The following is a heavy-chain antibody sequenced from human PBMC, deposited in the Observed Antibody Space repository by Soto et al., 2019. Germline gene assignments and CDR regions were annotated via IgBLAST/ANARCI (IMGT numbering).Heavy chain of an antibody. CDR2: IYYNDDR. D-gene: IGHD5-12*01. V-gene: IGHV2-5*01. CDR3: AHSDGGYEIIYFDF. CDR1: GFSFTTAGVA. J-gene: IGHJ4*02. Sequence: KSGPTLVNPTQTLTLTCTFSGFSFTTAGVAXGWIRQTPGGALEWLTLIYYNDDRRFSPSLKTRLTITGDTSKNQVVLSLTNVDPGDTATYFCAHSDGGYEIIYFDFWGQGIPVTVSS.